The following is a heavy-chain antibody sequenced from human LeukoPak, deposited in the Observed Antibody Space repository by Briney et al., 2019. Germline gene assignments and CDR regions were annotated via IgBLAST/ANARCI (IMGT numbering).Heavy chain of an antibody. CDR3: ARSGGYCGSTTCHVDYFDL. D-gene: IGHD2-2*01. Sequence: SETLSLTCTASGGSISSYYWNWIRQPPGKGLEWIGSISGSTYYNPSLRRRVTISVDTSKYQFSLKLSSVTAADTAIYYCARSGGYCGSTTCHVDYFDLWGRGTLVTVSS. J-gene: IGHJ2*01. V-gene: IGHV4-39*01. CDR2: ISGST. CDR1: GGSISSYY.